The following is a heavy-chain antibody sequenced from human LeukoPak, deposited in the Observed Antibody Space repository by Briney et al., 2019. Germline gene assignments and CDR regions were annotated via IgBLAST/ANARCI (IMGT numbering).Heavy chain of an antibody. J-gene: IGHJ4*02. CDR1: GFTFSDYW. CDR2: IKGDGSEA. D-gene: IGHD2-21*02. CDR3: AKEPDYCGGDCYPGGYYFDY. V-gene: IGHV3-74*01. Sequence: GGSLRLSCAASGFTFSDYWMHWVRQVPGKGLVWVSRIKGDGSEANYADSVKGRFTISRDNAKNTLFLQMNSLRVEDTAVYYCAKEPDYCGGDCYPGGYYFDYWGQGTLVTVSS.